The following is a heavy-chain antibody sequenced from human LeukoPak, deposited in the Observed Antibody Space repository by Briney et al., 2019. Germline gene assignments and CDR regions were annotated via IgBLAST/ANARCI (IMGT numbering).Heavy chain of an antibody. J-gene: IGHJ4*02. CDR3: ARGRLSLDYFDY. CDR1: GGSISSHY. CDR2: IYYSGST. D-gene: IGHD3-16*02. Sequence: SETLSLTCTVSGGSISSHYWSWIRQPPGKGLEWIGYIYYSGSTNYNPSLKSRVTISVDTSKNQFSLKLSSVTAADTAVYYCARGRLSLDYFDYWAREPWSPSPQ. V-gene: IGHV4-59*11.